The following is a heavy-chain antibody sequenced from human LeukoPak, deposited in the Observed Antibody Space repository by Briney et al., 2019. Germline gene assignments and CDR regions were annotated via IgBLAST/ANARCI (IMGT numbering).Heavy chain of an antibody. Sequence: ASVKVSCKASGYTFTGYYVHWVRQAPGQGLEWMGWINPHSGDTSYAQNFQGRVTMTRDTSISTVYKELSSLRSEDTAVYYCAREVTMVRGVKNPRRFGYWGQGTLVTVSS. V-gene: IGHV1-2*02. CDR3: AREVTMVRGVKNPRRFGY. CDR1: GYTFTGYY. J-gene: IGHJ4*02. D-gene: IGHD3-10*01. CDR2: INPHSGDT.